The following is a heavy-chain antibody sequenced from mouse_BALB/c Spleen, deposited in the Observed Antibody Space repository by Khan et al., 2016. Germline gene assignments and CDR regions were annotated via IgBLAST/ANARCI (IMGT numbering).Heavy chain of an antibody. J-gene: IGHJ4*01. CDR2: LRLKSNNYAT. CDR3: NRLLRLMDY. Sequence: EVKLEESGGGLVQPGGSKKLSCVASGFTFSNYWMNWVRQSPEKGLEWVAELRLKSNNYATHYAESVTGRFTISRDDSKSSVYLQMNNLRAEDTGIYYCNRLLRLMDYWGQGTSVTVSS. D-gene: IGHD1-2*01. V-gene: IGHV6-6*02. CDR1: GFTFSNYW.